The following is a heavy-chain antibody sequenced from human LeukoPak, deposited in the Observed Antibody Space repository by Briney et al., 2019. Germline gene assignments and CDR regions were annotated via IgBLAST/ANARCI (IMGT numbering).Heavy chain of an antibody. D-gene: IGHD3-22*01. J-gene: IGHJ3*02. Sequence: GGSLRLSCAASGFTFSSYAMSWVRQAPGKGREWVSAISGSGGSTYYADSVKGRFTISRDNSKNTLYLQMNSLRAEDTAVYYCAKGEYDSSLWNAFNIWGQGTMVTVSS. CDR3: AKGEYDSSLWNAFNI. CDR1: GFTFSSYA. CDR2: ISGSGGST. V-gene: IGHV3-23*01.